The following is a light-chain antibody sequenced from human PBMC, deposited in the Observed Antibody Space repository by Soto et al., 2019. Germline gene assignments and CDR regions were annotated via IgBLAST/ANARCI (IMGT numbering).Light chain of an antibody. Sequence: EIVLTQSPATLSLSPGERATLSCRASQSVISDLAWYQQKPGQAPRLLIYDASNRATGIPDWFSGSGSGTDFTHTISSIEPEDVAVYYCQQRSNWPPMYTFGQGTKLEIK. CDR1: QSVISD. J-gene: IGKJ2*01. V-gene: IGKV3-11*01. CDR2: DAS. CDR3: QQRSNWPPMYT.